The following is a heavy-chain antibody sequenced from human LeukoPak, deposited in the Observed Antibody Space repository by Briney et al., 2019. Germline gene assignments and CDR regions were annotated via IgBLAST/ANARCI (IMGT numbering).Heavy chain of an antibody. V-gene: IGHV4-59*01. CDR2: IYYSGST. CDR1: GFTFSDYY. Sequence: GSLRLSCAASGFTFSDYYMSWIRQAPRKGLEWVGYIYYSGSTNYNPSLKSRVTISVDTSKNQFSLKLSSVTAADTAVYYCARGAWAAAGSNWFDPWGQGTLVTVSS. D-gene: IGHD6-13*01. CDR3: ARGAWAAAGSNWFDP. J-gene: IGHJ5*02.